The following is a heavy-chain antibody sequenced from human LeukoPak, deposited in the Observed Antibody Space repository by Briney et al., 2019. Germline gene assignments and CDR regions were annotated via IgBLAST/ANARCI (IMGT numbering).Heavy chain of an antibody. Sequence: GGSLRLSCAVSGFTFRNYGMSWVRQAPGKGLEWVSATGGSGESTYYADSVKGRFTISRDNSKNTLFLQMNSLTAEDTAVYYCAKGKTDYGSGYGMDVWGKGTTVIVSS. CDR1: GFTFRNYG. J-gene: IGHJ6*04. D-gene: IGHD3-10*01. V-gene: IGHV3-23*01. CDR2: TGGSGEST. CDR3: AKGKTDYGSGYGMDV.